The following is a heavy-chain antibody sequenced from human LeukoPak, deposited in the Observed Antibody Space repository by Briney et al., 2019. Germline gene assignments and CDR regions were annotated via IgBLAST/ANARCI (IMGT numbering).Heavy chain of an antibody. CDR3: ARFSSSWHPAHFDY. J-gene: IGHJ4*02. CDR2: IYYSGST. CDR1: GGSISSSSYY. Sequence: SQTLSLTCTVSGGSISSSSYYWGWIRQPPGKGLEWIGYIYYSGSTNYNPSLKSRVTISVDTSKNQFSLELSSVTAADTAVYYCARFSSSWHPAHFDYWGQGTLVTVSS. D-gene: IGHD6-13*01. V-gene: IGHV4-61*05.